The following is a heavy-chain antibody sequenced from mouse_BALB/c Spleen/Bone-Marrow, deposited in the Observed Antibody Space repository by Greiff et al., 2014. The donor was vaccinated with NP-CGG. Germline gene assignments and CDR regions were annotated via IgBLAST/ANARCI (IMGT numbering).Heavy chain of an antibody. CDR1: GYAFTNYL. Sequence: QVQLQQSGTELVRPGTSVKVSCKASGYAFTNYLIEWVKQRPGQGLEWIGVINPGSGDTSYNEKFWGKATLTADKSSSTAYMQLSSLTSDDSAVYFCARNANWLFAYWGQGTLVTVSA. V-gene: IGHV1-54*01. D-gene: IGHD4-1*01. CDR2: INPGSGDT. J-gene: IGHJ3*01. CDR3: ARNANWLFAY.